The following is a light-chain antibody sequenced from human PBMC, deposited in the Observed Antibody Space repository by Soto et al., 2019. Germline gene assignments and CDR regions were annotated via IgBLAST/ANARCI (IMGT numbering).Light chain of an antibody. V-gene: IGLV4-69*01. CDR1: SGHINDA. CDR2: VNSDGSH. CDR3: QTWGTGIHWA. J-gene: IGLJ3*02. Sequence: QSVLTQSPSASASLGASVKLTCTLSSGHINDAIAWHQQQPEKGPRYLMTVNSDGSHTRGDGVPDRFSGSRSGAERYLIISSLQSEDEADYHCQTWGTGIHWAFGGGTKLTVL.